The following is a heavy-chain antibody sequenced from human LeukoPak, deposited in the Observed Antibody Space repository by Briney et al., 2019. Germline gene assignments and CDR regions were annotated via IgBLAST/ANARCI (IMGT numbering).Heavy chain of an antibody. Sequence: ASVKVSCKASGYTFTSYYMHWVRQAPGQGLEWMGIINPSGGSTSYAQKFQGRVTMTRHTSTSTVYMELSSLRSEDTAVYYCARDQVGATRPDYWGQGTLVTVSS. J-gene: IGHJ4*02. CDR2: INPSGGST. CDR1: GYTFTSYY. CDR3: ARDQVGATRPDY. V-gene: IGHV1-46*01. D-gene: IGHD1-26*01.